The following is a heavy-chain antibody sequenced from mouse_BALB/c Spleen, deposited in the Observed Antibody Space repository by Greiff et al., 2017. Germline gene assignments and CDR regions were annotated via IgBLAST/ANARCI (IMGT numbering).Heavy chain of an antibody. D-gene: IGHD2-10*02. CDR1: GFDFSRYW. CDR2: INPDSSTI. V-gene: IGHV4-1*02. Sequence: EVMLVESGGGLVKPGGSLKLSCAASGFDFSRYWMSWVRQAPGKGLEWIGEINPDSSTINYTPSLKDKFIISRDNAKNTLYLQMSKVRSEDTALYYCARPEYGNYVGLSAYWGQGTLVTVSA. J-gene: IGHJ3*01. CDR3: ARPEYGNYVGLSAY.